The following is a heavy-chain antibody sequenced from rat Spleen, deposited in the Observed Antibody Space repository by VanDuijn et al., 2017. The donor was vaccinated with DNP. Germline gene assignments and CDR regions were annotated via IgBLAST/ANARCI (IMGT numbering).Heavy chain of an antibody. J-gene: IGHJ3*01. V-gene: IGHV5-58*01. CDR3: ATTEMGGFAY. Sequence: EVQLVETGGGLVQPGRSLKLSCVASGFTFSSYWMYWIRQAPGKGLEWVASINTDGGSTYYPDSVKGRFTISSDHAENTVYLQMNSLRSEDTATYYCATTEMGGFAYWGKGTLVTVSS. CDR1: GFTFSSYW. CDR2: INTDGGST. D-gene: IGHD1-11*01.